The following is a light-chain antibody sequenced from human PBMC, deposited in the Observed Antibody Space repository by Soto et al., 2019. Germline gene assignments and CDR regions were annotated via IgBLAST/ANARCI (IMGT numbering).Light chain of an antibody. J-gene: IGLJ2*01. CDR2: EGT. V-gene: IGLV2-23*01. Sequence: QSALTQPASVSGSPGQSITISCTRSSTDFENYNLVSWYQHCPDKAPKLIIYEGTKRPSEISDRFSGYESDTTASLIISGLQPEDEADYYCPSYAGSSARVVFGGGTKLTVL. CDR3: PSYAGSSARVV. CDR1: STDFENYNL.